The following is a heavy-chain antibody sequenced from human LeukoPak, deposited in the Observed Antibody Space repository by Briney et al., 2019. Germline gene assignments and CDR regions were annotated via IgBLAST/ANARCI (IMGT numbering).Heavy chain of an antibody. V-gene: IGHV3-30*03. Sequence: GGSLRLSCAASGFTFSSYGMHWVRQAPGKGLEWVAVISYDGSNKYYADSVKGRFTISRDNSKNTLYLQMNSLRAEDTAVYYCARGEWSTSAYGMDVWGQGTTVTVSS. CDR2: ISYDGSNK. CDR1: GFTFSSYG. CDR3: ARGEWSTSAYGMDV. J-gene: IGHJ6*02. D-gene: IGHD1-26*01.